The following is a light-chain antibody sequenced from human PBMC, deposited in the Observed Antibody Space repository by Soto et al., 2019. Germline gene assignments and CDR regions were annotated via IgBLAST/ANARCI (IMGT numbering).Light chain of an antibody. CDR2: GAS. V-gene: IGKV3-15*01. CDR3: QQYYNWPWT. Sequence: EIVLTQSPGTLSLSPGERATLSCRASHSVSSSYLAWYQQNPGQAPRLLIHGASTRATGIPARFSGSGSGTEFTLTISGLQSEDFAVYYCQQYYNWPWTFGQGTKVDIK. CDR1: HSVSSSY. J-gene: IGKJ1*01.